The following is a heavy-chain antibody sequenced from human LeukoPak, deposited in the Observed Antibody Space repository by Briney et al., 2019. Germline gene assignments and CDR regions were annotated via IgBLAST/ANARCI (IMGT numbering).Heavy chain of an antibody. V-gene: IGHV3-53*05. CDR3: ANRMSF. D-gene: IGHD3-10*01. CDR2: IYSGGNS. J-gene: IGHJ4*02. CDR1: GVNVSSDY. Sequence: GGSLRLSCAASGVNVSSDYMSWVRQAPGKGLEWVSLIYSGGNSYYADSVKSRFTIYRDNSKNTLYLQMSSLTTEDTAIYYCANRMSFGGPGTLVTVSS.